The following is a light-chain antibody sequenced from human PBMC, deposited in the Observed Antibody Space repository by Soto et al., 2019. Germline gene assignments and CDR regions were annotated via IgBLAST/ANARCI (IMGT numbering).Light chain of an antibody. CDR2: GAS. Sequence: EIVLTQSPGTLSLSPGERATLSCRASQSVSNNYLAWYQQKPGQAPRLLIYGASNRATGTPDRFSGSGSGTDFTLTISRLEPEDFAVYYCQQYGSSPTWTFGQGTRLEIK. CDR1: QSVSNNY. V-gene: IGKV3-20*01. J-gene: IGKJ5*01. CDR3: QQYGSSPTWT.